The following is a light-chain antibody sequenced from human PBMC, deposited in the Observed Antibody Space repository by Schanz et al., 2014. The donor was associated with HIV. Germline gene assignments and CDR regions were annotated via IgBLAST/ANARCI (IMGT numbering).Light chain of an antibody. CDR3: AVWDDSLRAWV. V-gene: IGLV1-40*01. CDR2: GNS. J-gene: IGLJ2*01. CDR1: SSNIGAGYD. Sequence: QSVLTQPPSVSGAPGQRVTISCTGSSSNIGAGYDVHWYQQLPGTAPKLLIYGNSNRPSGVPDRFSGSKSGTSASLAISGLRSDDEADYYCAVWDDSLRAWVFGGGTKVTVL.